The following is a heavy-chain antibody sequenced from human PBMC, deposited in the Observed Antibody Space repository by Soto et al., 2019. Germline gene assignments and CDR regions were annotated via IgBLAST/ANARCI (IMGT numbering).Heavy chain of an antibody. D-gene: IGHD6-19*01. CDR3: AADTDTVAGYYYYGTDV. J-gene: IGHJ6*02. V-gene: IGHV1-58*01. CDR2: IVVGSGNT. Sequence: SVKVSCKASGFTFTSSAVQWVRQARGQRLEWIGWIVVGSGNTNYAQKFQERVTISRDMSTSTAYMELSSLRSEDTAVYYCAADTDTVAGYYYYGTDVWGQGTTVTVSS. CDR1: GFTFTSSA.